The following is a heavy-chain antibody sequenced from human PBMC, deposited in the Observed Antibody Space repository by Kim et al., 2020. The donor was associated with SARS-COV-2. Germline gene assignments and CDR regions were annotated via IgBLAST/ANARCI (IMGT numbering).Heavy chain of an antibody. Sequence: GESLKISYKGSGYSFTSWWISWVRQMPGKGLEWMGRIDPSDSYSNYSPSFQGHVTISADKSISTAYLQWSSLKASDTAMYYCARSFRDSSAYYLNWFDPWGQGTLVTVSS. V-gene: IGHV5-10-1*01. CDR2: IDPSDSYS. CDR3: ARSFRDSSAYYLNWFDP. CDR1: GYSFTSWW. J-gene: IGHJ5*02. D-gene: IGHD3-22*01.